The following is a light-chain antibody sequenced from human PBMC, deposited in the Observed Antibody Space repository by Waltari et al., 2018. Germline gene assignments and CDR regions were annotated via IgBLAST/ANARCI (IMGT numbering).Light chain of an antibody. J-gene: IGLJ1*01. V-gene: IGLV1-47*01. CDR3: ATWDDSLSAYV. CDR2: RSK. CDR1: SSNIGSFS. Sequence: QSVLTQPPSASGTPGQRVTLSCSGSSSNIGSFSLYWYQQLPGTAPKLVIYRSKGRPSGVPDRFSGSNSGTSASLAISGLRSEDEAEYYCATWDDSLSAYVFGTGTKGTVL.